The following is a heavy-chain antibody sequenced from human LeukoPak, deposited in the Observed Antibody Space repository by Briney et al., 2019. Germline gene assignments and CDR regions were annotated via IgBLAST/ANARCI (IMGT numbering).Heavy chain of an antibody. V-gene: IGHV3-7*03. CDR3: AKNIWGLTEGMDV. CDR1: GFTFSTYW. CDR2: INKDGSDR. D-gene: IGHD3-16*01. Sequence: PGGSLRLSCAASGFTFSTYWMTWVRQAPGKGLEWVANINKDGSDRYYVDSVKGRFTISRDNAKNSLEPQMNSLRAEDTASYYFAKNIWGLTEGMDVWGQGTTVTVSS. J-gene: IGHJ6*02.